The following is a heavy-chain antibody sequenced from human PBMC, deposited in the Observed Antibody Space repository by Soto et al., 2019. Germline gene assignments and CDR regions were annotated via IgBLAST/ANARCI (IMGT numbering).Heavy chain of an antibody. CDR3: ARALLGSYCFDY. J-gene: IGHJ4*02. Sequence: EVQLVESGGGLVKPGGSLRLSCAASGFTFSSYSMNWFRQAPGKGLEWVSSISSSSVYIYYADSMKGRFTISRDNTDNTLYLQMDSLRAEDTAVYDCARALLGSYCFDYWGQGTLVTVSS. CDR2: ISSSSVYI. CDR1: GFTFSSYS. V-gene: IGHV3-21*01. D-gene: IGHD1-26*01.